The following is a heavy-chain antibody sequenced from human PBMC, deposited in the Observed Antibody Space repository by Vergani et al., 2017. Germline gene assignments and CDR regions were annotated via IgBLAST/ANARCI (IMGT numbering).Heavy chain of an antibody. D-gene: IGHD6-13*01. Sequence: QVQLVQSGAEVKKPGASVKVFCKASGYTFTGYYMHWVRQAPGQGLEWMGWINPNSGGTNYAQKFQGRVTMTRDTSISTAYMELSRLRSDDTAVYYCARGYGSSGYHPVYYYYMDVWGKGTTVTVSS. CDR1: GYTFTGYY. J-gene: IGHJ6*03. CDR2: INPNSGGT. V-gene: IGHV1-2*02. CDR3: ARGYGSSGYHPVYYYYMDV.